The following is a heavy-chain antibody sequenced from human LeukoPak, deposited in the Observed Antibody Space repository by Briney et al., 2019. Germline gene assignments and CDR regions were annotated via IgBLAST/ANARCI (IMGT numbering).Heavy chain of an antibody. CDR2: IWYDGSNK. CDR1: GFTFSSYG. J-gene: IGHJ4*02. Sequence: PGGSLRLSCAASGFTFSSYGMHWVRQAPGKGLEWVAVIWYDGSNKYYADSVKGRLTISRDNSKNTLYLQMNRLRAEDTAVYYCARDAAAADFDYWGQGTLVTVSS. D-gene: IGHD6-13*01. CDR3: ARDAAAADFDY. V-gene: IGHV3-33*01.